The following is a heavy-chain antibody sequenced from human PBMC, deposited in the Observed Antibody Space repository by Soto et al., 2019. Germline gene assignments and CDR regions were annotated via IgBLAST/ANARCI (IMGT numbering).Heavy chain of an antibody. D-gene: IGHD2-15*01. V-gene: IGHV5-10-1*01. CDR1: GYSFTIYW. CDR3: AGPTPYCSGGSCYYYYGMDV. CDR2: IDPSDSYT. J-gene: IGHJ6*02. Sequence: GESLKISCNGSGYSFTIYWISWVRQMPGKGLEWMGRIDPSDSYTNYSPSFQGHVTISADKSISTAYLQWSSLKASDTAMYYCAGPTPYCSGGSCYYYYGMDVWGQGTTVTVSS.